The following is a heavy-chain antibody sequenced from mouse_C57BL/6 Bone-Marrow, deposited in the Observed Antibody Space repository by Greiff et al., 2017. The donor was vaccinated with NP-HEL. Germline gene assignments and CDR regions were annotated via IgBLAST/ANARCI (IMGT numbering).Heavy chain of an antibody. CDR2: IYPGSGST. CDR3: ARRDYDSNYYFDY. J-gene: IGHJ2*01. Sequence: VQLQQPGAELVKPGASVKMSCKASGYTFTSYWITWVKQRPGQGLEWIGDIYPGSGSTNYNEKFKSKATLTVDTSSSTAYMQLSSLTSEDSAVYYCARRDYDSNYYFDYWGQGTTLTVSS. V-gene: IGHV1-55*01. CDR1: GYTFTSYW. D-gene: IGHD2-5*01.